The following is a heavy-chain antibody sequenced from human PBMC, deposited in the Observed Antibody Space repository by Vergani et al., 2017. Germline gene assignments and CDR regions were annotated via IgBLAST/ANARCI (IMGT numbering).Heavy chain of an antibody. D-gene: IGHD1-26*01. J-gene: IGHJ6*02. CDR2: IRYDGSNP. Sequence: VHLVESGGGLVQPGRSLRLSCSGSGFTLGDYAMTWVRQAPGKGLEWVAFIRYDGSNPQYIDSVKGRFTISRDNSKDTLFLQMNGLRPEDTGTYFCAKKGGSLYYYGVDVWGQGTTITVSS. V-gene: IGHV3-30*02. CDR1: GFTLGDYA. CDR3: AKKGGSLYYYGVDV.